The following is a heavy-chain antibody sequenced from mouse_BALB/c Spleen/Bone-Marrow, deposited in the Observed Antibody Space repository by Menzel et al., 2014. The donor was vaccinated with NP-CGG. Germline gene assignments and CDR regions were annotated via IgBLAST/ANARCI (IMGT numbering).Heavy chain of an antibody. D-gene: IGHD1-1*01. CDR3: ASYYYGSSLFAY. CDR2: IDPANGNT. V-gene: IGHV14-3*02. J-gene: IGHJ3*01. Sequence: VQLQQSGAELVKPGASVKLSCTASGFNIKDTYMHWVKQRPEQGLEWIGGIDPANGNTKYDPKFQGEATITADTSSNTAYLQLSSLTSEDTAVYYCASYYYGSSLFAYWGQGTLVTVSA. CDR1: GFNIKDTY.